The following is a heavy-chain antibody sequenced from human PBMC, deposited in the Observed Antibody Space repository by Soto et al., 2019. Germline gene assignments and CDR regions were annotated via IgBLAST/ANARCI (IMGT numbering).Heavy chain of an antibody. CDR1: GFTFSSYG. Sequence: GGSLRLSCAASGFTFSSYGMHWARQAPGKGLEWVAVISYDGSNKYYADSVKGRFTISRDNSKNTLYLQMNSLRAEDTAVYYCAKNPGYYYDSTGYHFDYWGQGTLVTVSS. J-gene: IGHJ4*02. V-gene: IGHV3-30*18. CDR2: ISYDGSNK. CDR3: AKNPGYYYDSTGYHFDY. D-gene: IGHD3-22*01.